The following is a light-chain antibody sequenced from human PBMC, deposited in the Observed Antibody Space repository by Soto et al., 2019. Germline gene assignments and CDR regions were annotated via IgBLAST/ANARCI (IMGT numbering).Light chain of an antibody. Sequence: QSVLTQPASVSGSPGQSITISCTGTSSDVGGYNYVSWCQQHPGKAPKLMIYEVNNRPAGDSNRFSGSKSGNTASLTISGLQAEDEADYYCTSYTSTRTQVIFGGGTKLTVL. CDR2: EVN. V-gene: IGLV2-14*01. CDR3: TSYTSTRTQVI. J-gene: IGLJ2*01. CDR1: SSDVGGYNY.